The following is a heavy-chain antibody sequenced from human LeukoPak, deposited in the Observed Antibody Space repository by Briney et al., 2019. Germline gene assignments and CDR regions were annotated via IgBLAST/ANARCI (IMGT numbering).Heavy chain of an antibody. V-gene: IGHV4-59*01. CDR3: ARGGSRQSSSSDFDY. Sequence: KPSETLSLTCTVSGGSFSSYYWSWIRQPLEKPLEWIGYIYYTGSSNYNPSLKSRVTISVDTAKNKFSLRLSSVTAADTAVYYCARGGSRQSSSSDFDYWGQGILVTVSS. D-gene: IGHD6-6*01. CDR1: GGSFSSYY. CDR2: IYYTGSS. J-gene: IGHJ4*02.